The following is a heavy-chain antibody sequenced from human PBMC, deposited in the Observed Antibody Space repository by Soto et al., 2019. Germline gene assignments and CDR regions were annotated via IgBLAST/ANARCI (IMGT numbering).Heavy chain of an antibody. CDR2: ISYDGANI. CDR1: GFSFSNYA. Sequence: QVQLVESGGGVVQPGRSLRLTCAASGFSFSNYALHWVRQAPGTGLEWVSLISYDGANIHYADSVKGRFTISRDNSMNTLYLEMNSLRGDDTAVYYCARDDGGGGRYSAFEYWGRGTLVTVSS. D-gene: IGHD2-21*02. V-gene: IGHV3-30-3*01. CDR3: ARDDGGGGRYSAFEY. J-gene: IGHJ4*02.